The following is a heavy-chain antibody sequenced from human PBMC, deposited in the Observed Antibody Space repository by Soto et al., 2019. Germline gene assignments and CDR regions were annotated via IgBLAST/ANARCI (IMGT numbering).Heavy chain of an antibody. CDR1: GFTVSSYA. Sequence: EVQLLESGGGLVQPGGSLRLSCAASGFTVSSYAMSWVRQAQGKGLEWVSAISGSGGSTYYADSVKGRFTISRDNSKNTLYLQMNSLRAEDTAVYYYSKGATYCTNGVCYASDYYYGMDVWGQGTTVTVSS. CDR3: SKGATYCTNGVCYASDYYYGMDV. J-gene: IGHJ6*02. CDR2: ISGSGGST. D-gene: IGHD2-8*01. V-gene: IGHV3-23*01.